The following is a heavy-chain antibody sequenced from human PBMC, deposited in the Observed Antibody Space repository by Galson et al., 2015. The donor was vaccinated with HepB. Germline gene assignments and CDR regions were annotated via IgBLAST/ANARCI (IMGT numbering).Heavy chain of an antibody. Sequence: SLRLSCAASGFTFSGSAIHWVCQASGRRLEWIGRIGSKGHNYATAYVASVRGRFTISRDDSKNTAFLQLNSLKTDDTAVYYCTRMGDLSGYSSLWGQGTLVTVSS. D-gene: IGHD5-18*01. CDR3: TRMGDLSGYSSL. V-gene: IGHV3-73*01. J-gene: IGHJ4*02. CDR2: IGSKGHNYAT. CDR1: GFTFSGSA.